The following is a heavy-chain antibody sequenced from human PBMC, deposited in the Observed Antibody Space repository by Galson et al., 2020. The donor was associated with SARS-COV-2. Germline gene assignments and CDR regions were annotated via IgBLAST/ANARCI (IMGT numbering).Heavy chain of an antibody. CDR3: LSYSSTRDNY. CDR2: MSSTGGTS. CDR1: GFIFSDYA. D-gene: IGHD6-19*01. Sequence: GGSLRLSCSASGFIFSDYAMHWVRQAPGKGLQYVSAMSSTGGTSFYADSVNGRFTMSRVNSKNTFYLQMTGLRVEDSAFYYCLSYSSTRDNYWGQGTLVTVSS. V-gene: IGHV3-64D*09. J-gene: IGHJ4*02.